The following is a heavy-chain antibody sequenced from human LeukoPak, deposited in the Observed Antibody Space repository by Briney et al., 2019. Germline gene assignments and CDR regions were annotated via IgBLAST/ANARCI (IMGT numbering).Heavy chain of an antibody. CDR1: GFTFSSYA. CDR2: ISYDGSNK. Sequence: PGGSLRLSCAASGFTFSSYAMHWVRQAPGKGLEWVAVISYDGSNKYYADSVKGRFTISRDNSKNTLYLQMNSLRAEDTAVYHCARTTVIDYWGQGTLVTVSS. J-gene: IGHJ4*02. CDR3: ARTTVIDY. D-gene: IGHD4-17*01. V-gene: IGHV3-30*04.